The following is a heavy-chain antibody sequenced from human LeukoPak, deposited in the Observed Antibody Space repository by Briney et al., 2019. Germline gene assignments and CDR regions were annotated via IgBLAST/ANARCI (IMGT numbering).Heavy chain of an antibody. CDR2: IYHSGST. J-gene: IGHJ4*02. D-gene: IGHD3-10*02. Sequence: SETLSLTCTVSGYSISSGYYWGWIRRPPGKRLEWIGSIYHSGSTSYNPSLKSRVTISVDTSKNQFSLKLSSVTAADTAMYYCARVIITILGVDYWGQGTLVTVSS. V-gene: IGHV4-38-2*02. CDR1: GYSISSGYY. CDR3: ARVIITILGVDY.